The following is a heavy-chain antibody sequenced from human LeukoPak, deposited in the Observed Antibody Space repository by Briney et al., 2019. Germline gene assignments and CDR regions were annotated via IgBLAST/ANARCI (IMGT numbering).Heavy chain of an antibody. CDR1: GFTSSSYE. D-gene: IGHD3-10*01. Sequence: GGSLRLSCAASGFTSSSYEMNWVRQAPGKGLEWVAYISSSGSNIYYADSVKGRFTISKDNAKNSLDLQMNSLRAEDTAIYYCAREGYYYGSGSYLDYWGQGTLVTVSS. CDR2: ISSSGSNI. V-gene: IGHV3-48*03. CDR3: AREGYYYGSGSYLDY. J-gene: IGHJ4*02.